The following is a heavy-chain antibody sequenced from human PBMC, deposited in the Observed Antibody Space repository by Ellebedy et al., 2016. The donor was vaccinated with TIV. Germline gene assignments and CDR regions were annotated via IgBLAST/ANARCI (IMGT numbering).Heavy chain of an antibody. J-gene: IGHJ4*02. Sequence: GSLRLXXAVYGGSFTGYYWSWIRQPPGKGLEWIGEINHSGSTNYNPSLKSRVTISVDTSKNQFSLKLSSVTAADTAVYYCARGPGSGWYDYWGQGTLVTVSS. CDR2: INHSGST. CDR3: ARGPGSGWYDY. D-gene: IGHD6-19*01. V-gene: IGHV4-34*01. CDR1: GGSFTGYY.